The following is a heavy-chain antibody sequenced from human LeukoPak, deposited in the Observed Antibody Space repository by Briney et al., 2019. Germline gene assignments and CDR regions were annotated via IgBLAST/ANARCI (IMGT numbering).Heavy chain of an antibody. CDR2: IKGDGSGT. CDR3: ARGGYDVSYYYYYGMDV. J-gene: IGHJ6*02. D-gene: IGHD2-15*01. Sequence: GGSLRLSCAASGFTFRSYWMHWVRQAPGKGLEWVSRIKGDGSGTTYADSVKGRFTISRDNAKNTLNLQMNSLRAEDTAVYYCARGGYDVSYYYYYGMDVWGQGTTVTVSS. CDR1: GFTFRSYW. V-gene: IGHV3-74*01.